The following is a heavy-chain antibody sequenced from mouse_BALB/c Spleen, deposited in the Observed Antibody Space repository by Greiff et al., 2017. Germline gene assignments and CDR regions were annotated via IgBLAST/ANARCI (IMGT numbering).Heavy chain of an antibody. V-gene: IGHV5-12-2*01. CDR2: ISNGGGST. CDR1: GFTFSSYT. D-gene: IGHD2-1*01. CDR3: ARHAGGKAWFAY. Sequence: EVQLQQSGGGLVQPGGSLKLSCAASGFTFSSYTMSWVRQTPEKRLEWVAYISNGGGSTYYPDTVKGRFTISRDNAKNTLYLQMSSLKSEDTAMYYCARHAGGKAWFAYWGQGTLVTVSA. J-gene: IGHJ3*01.